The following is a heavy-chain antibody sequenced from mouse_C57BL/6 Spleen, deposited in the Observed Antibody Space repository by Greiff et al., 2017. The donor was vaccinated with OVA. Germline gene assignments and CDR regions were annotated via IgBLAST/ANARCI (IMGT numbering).Heavy chain of an antibody. CDR2: ISSKSNNYET. CDR1: GFSFNTYA. D-gene: IGHD3-2*02. J-gene: IGHJ3*01. Sequence: EVQGVESGGGLVQPKGSLKLSCAASGFSFNTYAMNWVRQAPGKGLEWVGRISSKSNNYETYYAVSVKARFTISRDDSESMLYLQMNNLKTEYTAMYYCVGQAGFAYWGQGTLVTVSA. CDR3: VGQAGFAY. V-gene: IGHV10-1*01.